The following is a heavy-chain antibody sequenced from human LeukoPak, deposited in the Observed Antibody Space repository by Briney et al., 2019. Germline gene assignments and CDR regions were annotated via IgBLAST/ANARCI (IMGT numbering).Heavy chain of an antibody. V-gene: IGHV3-11*04. CDR3: ARVAVAGTIH. CDR2: ISSAASAI. Sequence: GGSLRLSCAASGFTFSDYYMSWIRQAPGKGLAWLSYISSAASAIYYADSVRGRFTISRDNTNNSLLLQMNSLRAEDSAVYYCARVAVAGTIHWGQGTLVTVSS. J-gene: IGHJ4*02. CDR1: GFTFSDYY. D-gene: IGHD6-19*01.